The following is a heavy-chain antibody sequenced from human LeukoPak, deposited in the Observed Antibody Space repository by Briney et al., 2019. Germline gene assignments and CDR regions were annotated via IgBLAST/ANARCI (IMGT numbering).Heavy chain of an antibody. CDR3: ARDWGELWFYFDY. V-gene: IGHV3-21*01. J-gene: IGHJ4*02. CDR2: ISSSSSYI. D-gene: IGHD5-18*01. CDR1: GFTFSSYS. Sequence: GGSLRLCCAASGFTFSSYSMNWVRQAPGKGLEWVSSISSSSSYIYYADSVKGRFTISRDNAKNSLYLQMNSLRAEDTAVYYSARDWGELWFYFDYWGQGTLVTVSS.